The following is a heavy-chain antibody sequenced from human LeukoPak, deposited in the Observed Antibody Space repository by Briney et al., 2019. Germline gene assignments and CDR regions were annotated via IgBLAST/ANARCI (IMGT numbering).Heavy chain of an antibody. CDR1: GGSISSTSYYY. V-gene: IGHV4-39*07. Sequence: PSETLSLTCTVSGGSISSTSYYYWGWIRQSPGTGLEWIGSIYRSGSTYYNPSLKSRVTISVDTSKNQFSLKLSSVTAADTAVYYCARDRGSSYHMDVWGKGTTVTVSS. CDR2: IYRSGST. J-gene: IGHJ6*03. CDR3: ARDRGSSYHMDV. D-gene: IGHD6-13*01.